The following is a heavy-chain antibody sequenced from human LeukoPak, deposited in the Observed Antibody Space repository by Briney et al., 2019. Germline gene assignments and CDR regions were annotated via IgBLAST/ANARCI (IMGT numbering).Heavy chain of an antibody. V-gene: IGHV1-18*01. J-gene: IGHJ5*02. CDR3: ARNRSGYSGSDAS. Sequence: GASVKVSCKASCYTFTSYGISWVRQAPGQGLEWMGWISAYNGNKNYAQKLQGRVTMTTDTSTSTAYMELRNLRSDDPAVYYCARNRSGYSGSDASWGQGPLVTASS. D-gene: IGHD5-12*01. CDR1: CYTFTSYG. CDR2: ISAYNGNK.